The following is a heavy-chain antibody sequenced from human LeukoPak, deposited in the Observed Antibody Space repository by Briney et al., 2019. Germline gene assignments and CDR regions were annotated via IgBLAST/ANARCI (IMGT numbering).Heavy chain of an antibody. D-gene: IGHD3-10*01. CDR2: IYSGGST. CDR1: GFTVSSNY. CDR3: ARDYYGSGSYYFDY. V-gene: IGHV3-66*01. J-gene: IGHJ4*02. Sequence: GGSLRLSCAASGFTVSSNYMSWVRQAPGKGLEWVSVIYSGGSTYYADSVKGRFTISRDNSKNTLYLQMNSLRAEDTAVYYCARDYYGSGSYYFDYWGQGTLVTVSS.